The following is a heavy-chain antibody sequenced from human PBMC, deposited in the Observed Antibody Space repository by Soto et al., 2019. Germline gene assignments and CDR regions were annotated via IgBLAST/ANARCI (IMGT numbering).Heavy chain of an antibody. J-gene: IGHJ4*02. CDR1: GFIFSDHY. CDR3: TRISLVGATGGRYFDY. D-gene: IGHD1-26*01. Sequence: VQLVESGGGLVQPGGSLRLSCAASGFIFSDHYMDWVRQAPGKGLEWVGRIKNKANSYTTEYAASVKGRFTISRDDSNNSLYLQMNILKPEDTAVYYCTRISLVGATGGRYFDYWGQGTLLTVSS. CDR2: IKNKANSYTT. V-gene: IGHV3-72*01.